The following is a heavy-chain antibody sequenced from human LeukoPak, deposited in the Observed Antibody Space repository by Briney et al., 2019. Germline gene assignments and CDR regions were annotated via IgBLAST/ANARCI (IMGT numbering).Heavy chain of an antibody. V-gene: IGHV3-48*01. CDR1: GFTFSSYS. CDR2: ISSSSSTI. D-gene: IGHD1-26*01. CDR3: ARVYGWELPTSDY. J-gene: IGHJ4*02. Sequence: PGGSLRLSCAASGFTFSSYSMNWVRQPPGKGLEWVSYISSSSSTIYYADSVKGRFTISRDNAKNSLYLQMNSLRAEDTAVYYCARVYGWELPTSDYWGQGILVTVSS.